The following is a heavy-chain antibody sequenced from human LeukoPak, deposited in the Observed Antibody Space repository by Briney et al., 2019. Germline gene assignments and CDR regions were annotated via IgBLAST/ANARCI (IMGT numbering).Heavy chain of an antibody. V-gene: IGHV3-30*03. Sequence: PGGSLRLSCAASGFIFSNYGMYWVRQAPGKGLDWVSIISYGGGSIKHYAESAEGRFTISRDNFKNTLYLQMDSLRPKDTAVYYCARGVTMPRGGIESPADWADGLDVWGQGTMVTVSS. CDR1: GFIFSNYG. CDR2: ISYGGGSIK. J-gene: IGHJ3*01. CDR3: ARGVTMPRGGIESPADWADGLDV. D-gene: IGHD3-10*01.